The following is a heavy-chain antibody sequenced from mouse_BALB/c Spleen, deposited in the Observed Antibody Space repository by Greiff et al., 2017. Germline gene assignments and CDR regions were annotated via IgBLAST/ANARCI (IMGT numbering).Heavy chain of an antibody. J-gene: IGHJ3*01. D-gene: IGHD2-4*01. CDR3: GYDSPLAY. CDR2: IDPANGNT. Sequence: EVKLQQSGAELVKPGASVKLSCTASGFNIKDTYMHWVKQRPEQGLEWIGRIDPANGNTKYDPKFQGKATITADTSSNTAYLQLSSLTSEDTAVYWCGYDSPLAYWGQGTLVTVSA. CDR1: GFNIKDTY. V-gene: IGHV14-3*02.